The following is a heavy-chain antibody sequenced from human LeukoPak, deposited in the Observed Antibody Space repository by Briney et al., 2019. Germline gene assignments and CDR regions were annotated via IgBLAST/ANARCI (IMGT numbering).Heavy chain of an antibody. CDR1: GFTFSSYA. D-gene: IGHD5-18*01. V-gene: IGHV3-30-3*01. CDR3: ARDRNSYGNLIDY. Sequence: GGSLRLSCAASGFTFSSYAMHWVRQAPGKGLEWVAVISYDGSNKYYADSVKGRFTISRDNSKNTLYLQMNSLRAEGTAVYYCARDRNSYGNLIDYWGQGTLVTVSS. CDR2: ISYDGSNK. J-gene: IGHJ4*02.